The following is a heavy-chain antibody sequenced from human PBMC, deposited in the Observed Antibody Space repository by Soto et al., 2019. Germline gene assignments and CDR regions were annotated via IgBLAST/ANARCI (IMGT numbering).Heavy chain of an antibody. CDR2: INPSGGST. Sequence: ASVKVSCKASGYTFTSYYMHWVRQAPGQGLEWMGIINPSGGSTSYAQKFQGRVTMTRNTSTSTVYMELSSLRSEDTAVYYCARDPRPIAAAGRGYFDYWGQGTLVTVSS. J-gene: IGHJ4*02. D-gene: IGHD6-13*01. V-gene: IGHV1-46*01. CDR1: GYTFTSYY. CDR3: ARDPRPIAAAGRGYFDY.